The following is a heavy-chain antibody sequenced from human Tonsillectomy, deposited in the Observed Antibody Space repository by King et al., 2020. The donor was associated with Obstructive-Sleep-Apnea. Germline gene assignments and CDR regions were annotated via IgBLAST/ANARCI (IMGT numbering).Heavy chain of an antibody. CDR2: IYFSGST. V-gene: IGHV4-59*01. J-gene: IGHJ4*02. CDR1: GGSISSFY. Sequence: VPLQESGPGLVKPSETLSLTCTVSGGSISSFYWNWLRQPPGKGLEWIGYIYFSGSTNYNPSLKSRVTISVDTSKNQFSLKLSSVTAADTAVYYCARGVVATIFDYWGQGTLVTVSS. D-gene: IGHD5-12*01. CDR3: ARGVVATIFDY.